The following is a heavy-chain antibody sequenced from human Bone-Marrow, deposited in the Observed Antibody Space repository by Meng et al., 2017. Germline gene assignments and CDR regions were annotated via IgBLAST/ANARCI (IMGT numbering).Heavy chain of an antibody. CDR3: ARGQYFSWWELLPAFWFDP. CDR2: IYHSGST. D-gene: IGHD1-26*01. V-gene: IGHV4-4*02. J-gene: IGHJ5*02. Sequence: QGQRQESGPGLVKPSGTLSLTCAVSGGSISSSNWWSWVRQPPGKGLEWIGEIYHSGSTNYNPSLKSRVTISVDKSKNQFSLKLSSVTAADTAVYYCARGQYFSWWELLPAFWFDPWGQGTLVTVPS. CDR1: GGSISSSNW.